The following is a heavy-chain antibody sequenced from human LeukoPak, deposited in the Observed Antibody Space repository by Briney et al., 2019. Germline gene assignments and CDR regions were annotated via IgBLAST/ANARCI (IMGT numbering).Heavy chain of an antibody. J-gene: IGHJ6*02. Sequence: SETLSLTCTVSGGSISSSSYYWGWIRQPPGKGLEWIGSIYYSGSTYYNPSLKSRVTISVDTSKNQFSLKLSSVTAADTAVYYCARDGPYDYVWGSYRPYGMDVWGQGTTVTVSS. CDR2: IYYSGST. CDR1: GGSISSSSYY. CDR3: ARDGPYDYVWGSYRPYGMDV. V-gene: IGHV4-39*02. D-gene: IGHD3-16*02.